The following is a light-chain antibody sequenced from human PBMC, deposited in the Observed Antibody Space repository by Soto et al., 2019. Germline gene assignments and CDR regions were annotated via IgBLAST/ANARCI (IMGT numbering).Light chain of an antibody. CDR3: QQFSSYPLT. V-gene: IGKV1-5*01. CDR2: DAS. J-gene: IGKJ4*01. Sequence: DIQMTQSPSTLSASVGDRVTITCRASQSLSSWLAWYQQKPGKAPKLLIYDASNLETGVPSRFSGGGSGTDFTLTISRLEPEDFAVYYCQQFSSYPLTFGGGTKVDI. CDR1: QSLSSW.